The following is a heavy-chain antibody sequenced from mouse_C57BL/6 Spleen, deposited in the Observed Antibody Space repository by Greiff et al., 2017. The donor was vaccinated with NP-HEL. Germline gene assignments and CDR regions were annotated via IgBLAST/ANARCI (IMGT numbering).Heavy chain of an antibody. CDR2: IDPETGGT. CDR1: GYTFTDYE. D-gene: IGHD3-2*01. Sequence: VQLQESGAELVRPGASVTLSCKASGYTFTDYEMHWVKQTPVHGLEWIGAIDPETGGTAYNQKFKGKAILTADKSSSTAYMELRSLTSEDSAVYYGTDRQPDWFAYWGQGTLVTVS. J-gene: IGHJ3*01. V-gene: IGHV1-15*01. CDR3: TDRQPDWFAY.